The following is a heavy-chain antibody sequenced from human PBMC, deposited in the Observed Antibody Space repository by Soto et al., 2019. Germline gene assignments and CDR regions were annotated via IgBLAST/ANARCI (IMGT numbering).Heavy chain of an antibody. D-gene: IGHD2-21*01. CDR3: ARLRSVIATWWFDP. CDR2: IYYSGST. CDR1: GGSISSYY. Sequence: SETLSLTCTVSGGSISSYYWSWIRQPPGKGLEWIGYIYYSGSTNYNPSLKSRVTISVDTSKNQFSLKLSSVTAADTAVYYCARLRSVIATWWFDPWGQGTLVTVSS. J-gene: IGHJ5*02. V-gene: IGHV4-59*08.